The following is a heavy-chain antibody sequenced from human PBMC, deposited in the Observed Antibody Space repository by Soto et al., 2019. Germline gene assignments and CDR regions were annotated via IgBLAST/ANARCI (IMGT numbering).Heavy chain of an antibody. J-gene: IGHJ3*02. CDR1: GFRFSDYW. CDR2: IKAGGSDT. D-gene: IGHD3-9*01. V-gene: IGHV3-7*03. Sequence: PGGSLRLSCAASGFRFSDYWMAWVRQAPGKGLEWVAGIKAGGSDTYYVESVKGRFTISRDNSKNTLYLQMNSLRAEDTAVYYCAKDILTGCFDIWGQGAMVTVSS. CDR3: AKDILTGCFDI.